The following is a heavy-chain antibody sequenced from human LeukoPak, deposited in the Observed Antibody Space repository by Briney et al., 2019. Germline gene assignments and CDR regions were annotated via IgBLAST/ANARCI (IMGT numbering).Heavy chain of an antibody. CDR2: IYYSGST. J-gene: IGHJ4*02. CDR1: GGSISSYY. Sequence: SETPSLTCTVSGGSISSYYWSWIRQPPGKGLEWIGYIYYSGSTNYNPSLKSRVTISVDTSKNQFSLKLSSVTAADTAVYYCASSPGLYSYGYLGYGFDYWGQGTLVTVSS. V-gene: IGHV4-59*01. CDR3: ASSPGLYSYGYLGYGFDY. D-gene: IGHD5-18*01.